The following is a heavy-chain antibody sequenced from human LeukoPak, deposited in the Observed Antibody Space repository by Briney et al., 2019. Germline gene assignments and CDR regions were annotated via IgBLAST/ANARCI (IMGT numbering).Heavy chain of an antibody. CDR2: IDLVRGGT. CDR1: GYTFTEFS. D-gene: IGHD1-26*01. CDR3: ATLDSYDRNSGRPQVRD. Sequence: ASVKVSCKVSGYTFTEFSRHWVRQAPGKGLEWLGRIDLVRGGTIYAQKFQGRVTMTKDTSTSTAYMERSGLRSEETALEYWATLDSYDRNSGRPQVRDWGERALVT. J-gene: IGHJ4*02. V-gene: IGHV1-24*01.